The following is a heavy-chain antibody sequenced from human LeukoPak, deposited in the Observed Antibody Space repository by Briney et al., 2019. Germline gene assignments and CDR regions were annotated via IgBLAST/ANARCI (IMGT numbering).Heavy chain of an antibody. D-gene: IGHD3-10*01. Sequence: ASETLSLTCTVSGGSVSSGSYYWNWIRQPPGKGLEWIGYIYYSGSTNYNASLKSRVTISVDTSKNQFSLKLTSVTSADTAVYCCARGEFPSDLEFWGQGALITVSS. CDR1: GGSVSSGSYY. V-gene: IGHV4-61*01. CDR2: IYYSGST. J-gene: IGHJ4*02. CDR3: ARGEFPSDLEF.